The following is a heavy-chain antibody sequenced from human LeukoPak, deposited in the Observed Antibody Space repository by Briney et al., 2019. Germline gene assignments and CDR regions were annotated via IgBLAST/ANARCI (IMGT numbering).Heavy chain of an antibody. V-gene: IGHV4-34*01. Sequence: KTSETLSLTCAVYGGSFSGYYWSWIRQPPGKGLEWIGEINHSGSTNYNPSLKSRVTISVDTSKNQFSLKLSSVTAADTAVYYCARHRYSGSYPIWGQGTMVTVSS. CDR1: GGSFSGYY. CDR3: ARHRYSGSYPI. J-gene: IGHJ3*02. D-gene: IGHD1-26*01. CDR2: INHSGST.